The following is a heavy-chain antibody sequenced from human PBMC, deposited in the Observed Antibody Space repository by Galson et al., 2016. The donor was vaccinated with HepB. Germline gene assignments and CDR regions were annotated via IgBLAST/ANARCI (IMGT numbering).Heavy chain of an antibody. Sequence: SLRLSCAASGFTFNSYWMNWVRQAPGKGLVWVSRISPEGRSTSYADSVKGRFTISRDNVKNALYLQMNSLRAEDTAVYYCAILSWDVVIVMNGMDVWGQGTTVAVSS. D-gene: IGHD3-16*02. CDR1: GFTFNSYW. CDR3: AILSWDVVIVMNGMDV. J-gene: IGHJ6*02. CDR2: ISPEGRST. V-gene: IGHV3-74*01.